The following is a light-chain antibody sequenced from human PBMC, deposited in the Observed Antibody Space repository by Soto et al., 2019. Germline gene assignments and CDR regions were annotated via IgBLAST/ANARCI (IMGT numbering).Light chain of an antibody. Sequence: DIQMTQSPSSLFASVGDRVTITCRASQGISNYLAWYQQKPGKVPKLLIYAASTLQSGVPSRFSGSGSGTDFALTISSLQPEDVPTYYCQKYNSAPWTFGQGTKVEIK. CDR3: QKYNSAPWT. V-gene: IGKV1-27*01. CDR2: AAS. J-gene: IGKJ1*01. CDR1: QGISNY.